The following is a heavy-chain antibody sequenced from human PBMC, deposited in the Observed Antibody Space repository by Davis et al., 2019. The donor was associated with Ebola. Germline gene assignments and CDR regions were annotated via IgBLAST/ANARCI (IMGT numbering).Heavy chain of an antibody. V-gene: IGHV3-73*01. CDR2: IRSKANSYAT. D-gene: IGHD5-24*01. CDR1: GFTFSGSA. Sequence: GESLKISCAASGFTFSGSAMHWVRQASGKGLEWVGRIRSKANSYATAYAASVKGRFTISRDDSKNTAYLQMNSLRAEDTGVFYCARDFDDYKFFDCWGQGTLVTVSS. J-gene: IGHJ4*02. CDR3: ARDFDDYKFFDC.